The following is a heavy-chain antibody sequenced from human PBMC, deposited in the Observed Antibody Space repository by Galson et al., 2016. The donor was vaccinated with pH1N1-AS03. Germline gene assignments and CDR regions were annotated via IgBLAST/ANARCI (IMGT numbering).Heavy chain of an antibody. CDR2: LGGGGDGT. CDR3: AKDVFGWAFDV. CDR1: GFSVRANA. J-gene: IGHJ3*01. Sequence: SLRLSCAASGFSVRANAMSWVRQAPGKGLEWVASLGGGGDGTHYAGAVRGRFTISRDTSENTVYLQMNSLRAEDTALYYCAKDVFGWAFDVWGQGTMVTVSS. D-gene: IGHD3-10*01. V-gene: IGHV3-23*01.